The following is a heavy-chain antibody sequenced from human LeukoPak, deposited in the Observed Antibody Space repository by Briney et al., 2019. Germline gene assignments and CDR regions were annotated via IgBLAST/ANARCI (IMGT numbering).Heavy chain of an antibody. Sequence: PSETLSLTCAVYGGSFSSSNWWSWIRQPPGKGLEWIGEINHSGSTNYNPSLKSRVTISVDTSKNQFSLKLSSVTAADTAVYYCARWWRDYYGSGKRNYYYYYYMDVWGKGTTVTISS. CDR1: GGSFSSSNW. V-gene: IGHV4-4*02. D-gene: IGHD3-10*01. CDR3: ARWWRDYYGSGKRNYYYYYYMDV. J-gene: IGHJ6*03. CDR2: INHSGST.